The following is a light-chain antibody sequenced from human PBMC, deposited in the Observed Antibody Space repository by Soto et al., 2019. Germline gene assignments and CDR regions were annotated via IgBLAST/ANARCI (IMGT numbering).Light chain of an antibody. CDR1: SIDVGGYNY. V-gene: IGLV2-14*01. J-gene: IGLJ1*01. Sequence: QSALTQPASVSGSPGQSITISCTGTSIDVGGYNYVSWYQQHPGKAPKLMIYDVSNRPSGVSNRFSGSKSGNTASLTISGLQAEAEADYYCSSYTSSSTLFGTGTKVPV. CDR3: SSYTSSSTL. CDR2: DVS.